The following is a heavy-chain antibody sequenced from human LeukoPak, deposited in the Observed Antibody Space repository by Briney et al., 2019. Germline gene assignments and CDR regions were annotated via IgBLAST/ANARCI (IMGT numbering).Heavy chain of an antibody. D-gene: IGHD1-26*01. CDR3: ARRSGSYYRWFDP. J-gene: IGHJ5*02. V-gene: IGHV4-34*01. CDR2: INHSGST. CDR1: GGSFSGYY. Sequence: SETLSLTCAVYGGSFSGYYWSWIRQPPGKGLEWIGEINHSGSTNYNPSLKSRVTISVDTSKNQFSLKLRSVTAADTAVYYCARRSGSYYRWFDPWGQGTLVTVSS.